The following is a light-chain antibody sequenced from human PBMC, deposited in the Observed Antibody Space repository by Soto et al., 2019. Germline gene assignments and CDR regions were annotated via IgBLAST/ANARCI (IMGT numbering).Light chain of an antibody. J-gene: IGKJ2*01. CDR2: GAS. CDR3: QQLNGYPYT. Sequence: IQLTQSPSFLSASVGDRVTITCRASQVITSYLAWYQQKPGRAPKLLIYGASTLHSGVPSRFSGSASGTEFTLTISSLQPEDFATYYCQQLNGYPYTFGQGTKLEIK. V-gene: IGKV1-9*01. CDR1: QVITSY.